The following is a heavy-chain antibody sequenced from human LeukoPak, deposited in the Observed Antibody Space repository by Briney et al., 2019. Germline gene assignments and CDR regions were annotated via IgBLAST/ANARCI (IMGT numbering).Heavy chain of an antibody. CDR3: ATSTRVGPYYYYGMDV. CDR1: GGSISSGDYY. Sequence: PSQTLSLTCTVSGGSISSGDYYWSWIRQPPGKGLEWIGYIYYSGSTYYNPSLKSRVTISVDTSKNQFSLKLSSVTAADTAVYYCATSTRVGPYYYYGMDVWGQGTRSPSP. J-gene: IGHJ6*02. CDR2: IYYSGST. D-gene: IGHD1-26*01. V-gene: IGHV4-30-4*01.